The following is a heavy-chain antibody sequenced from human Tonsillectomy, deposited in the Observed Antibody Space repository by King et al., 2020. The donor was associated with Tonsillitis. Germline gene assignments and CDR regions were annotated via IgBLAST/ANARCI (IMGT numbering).Heavy chain of an antibody. Sequence: QLQESGPGLVKPSETLSLTCTVSGDSISTYYWSWIRQPPGKGLEWIGYIHFIGSTNYNPSLESRVTISVDTSKKQISLKLGSVTAADTAGYYCARGSRQGWGSGLTFDSWGQGTLVTVSS. CDR3: ARGSRQGWGSGLTFDS. J-gene: IGHJ4*02. D-gene: IGHD3-16*01. V-gene: IGHV4-59*01. CDR2: IHFIGST. CDR1: GDSISTYY.